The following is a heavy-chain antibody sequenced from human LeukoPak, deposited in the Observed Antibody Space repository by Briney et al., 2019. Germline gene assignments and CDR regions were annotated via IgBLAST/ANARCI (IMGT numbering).Heavy chain of an antibody. CDR3: ARRNWELRYEIAYQYYYMDV. CDR2: INHSGST. J-gene: IGHJ6*03. Sequence: SETLSLTCAVYGGSFSGYYWSWIRQPPGKGLEWIGEINHSGSTNYNPSLKSRVTISVDTSKNQFSLKLSSVTAADTAVYYCARRNWELRYEIAYQYYYMDVWGKGTTVTVSS. D-gene: IGHD1-26*01. V-gene: IGHV4-34*01. CDR1: GGSFSGYY.